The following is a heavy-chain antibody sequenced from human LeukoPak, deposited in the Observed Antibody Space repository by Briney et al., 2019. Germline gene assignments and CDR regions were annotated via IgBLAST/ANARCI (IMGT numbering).Heavy chain of an antibody. D-gene: IGHD3-22*01. CDR3: ARDSYYFDTFKNDYYYYMDV. CDR2: INHSGGT. CDR1: GGSFSGFY. V-gene: IGHV4-34*01. Sequence: SETLSLTCAVYGGSFSGFYWSWIRQPPGKGLEWIGDINHSGGTNYIPSLKSRVTISVDTSKNQFSLKLTSVTAADTAVYYCARDSYYFDTFKNDYYYYMDVWGKGTTVTVSS. J-gene: IGHJ6*03.